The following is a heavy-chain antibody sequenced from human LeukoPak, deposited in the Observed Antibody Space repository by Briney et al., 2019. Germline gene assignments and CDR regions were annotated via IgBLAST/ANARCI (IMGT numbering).Heavy chain of an antibody. CDR1: GFTFSNAW. V-gene: IGHV3-15*01. D-gene: IGHD3-16*01. CDR2: IKSKTDGGTT. J-gene: IGHJ4*02. CDR3: TTEGELWLSFDY. Sequence: GGSLRLSCAASGFTFSNAWMSRVRQAPGKGLEWVGRIKSKTDGGTTDYAAPVKGRFTISRDDSKNTLYLQMNSLKTEDTAVYYCTTEGELWLSFDYWGQGTLVTVSS.